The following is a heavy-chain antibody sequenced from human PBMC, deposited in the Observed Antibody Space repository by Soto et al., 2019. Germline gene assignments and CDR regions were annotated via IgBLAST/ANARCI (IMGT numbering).Heavy chain of an antibody. CDR3: ASHSGWKGDFDY. J-gene: IGHJ4*02. Sequence: PSETLSLTCAVSGGSISSGGYSWSWIRQPPGKGLEWIGYIYHSGSTYYNPSLKSRVTISVDRSKNQFSLKLSSVTAADTAVYYCASHSGWKGDFDYWGQGTLVTVSS. CDR2: IYHSGST. CDR1: GGSISSGGYS. V-gene: IGHV4-30-2*01. D-gene: IGHD6-19*01.